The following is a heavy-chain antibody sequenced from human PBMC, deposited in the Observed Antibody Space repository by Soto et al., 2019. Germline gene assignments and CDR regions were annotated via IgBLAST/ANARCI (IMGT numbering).Heavy chain of an antibody. V-gene: IGHV3-30*18. Sequence: RWSLRLSCSASVFTFSSYGMHWWRQAPGKGLEWVAVISYDGSNKYYADSVKGRFTISRDNSKNTLYLQMNSLRAEDTAVYYCANQYVSMVRGVIIRYGMDVWGQGTTVTVS. CDR3: ANQYVSMVRGVIIRYGMDV. CDR1: VFTFSSYG. J-gene: IGHJ6*02. CDR2: ISYDGSNK. D-gene: IGHD3-10*01.